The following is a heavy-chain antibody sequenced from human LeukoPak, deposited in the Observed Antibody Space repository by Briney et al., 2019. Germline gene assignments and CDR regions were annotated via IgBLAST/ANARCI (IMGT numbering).Heavy chain of an antibody. CDR3: ARGGLAVAEDAFDI. CDR1: GGSISSYY. Sequence: SETLALTCTVSGGSISSYYWSWIRQPPGKGLEWIGEINHSGSTNYNPSLKSRVTISVDTSRNQFSLKMSSVTAADTAVYYCARGGLAVAEDAFDIWGQGTMVTVSS. CDR2: INHSGST. D-gene: IGHD6-19*01. J-gene: IGHJ3*02. V-gene: IGHV4-34*01.